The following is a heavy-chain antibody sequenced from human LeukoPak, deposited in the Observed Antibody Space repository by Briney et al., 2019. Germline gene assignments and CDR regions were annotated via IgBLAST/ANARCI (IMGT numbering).Heavy chain of an antibody. V-gene: IGHV4-39*07. CDR1: GGSISSSSYY. CDR3: ARDDNCYDSSGYSVSDAFDI. CDR2: IYYSGST. J-gene: IGHJ3*02. Sequence: PSETLSLTCTVSGGSISSSSYYWGWIRQPPGKGLEWIGSIYYSGSTYYNPSLKSRVTISVDTSKNQFSLKLSSVTAADTAVYYCARDDNCYDSSGYSVSDAFDIWGQGTMVTVSS. D-gene: IGHD3-22*01.